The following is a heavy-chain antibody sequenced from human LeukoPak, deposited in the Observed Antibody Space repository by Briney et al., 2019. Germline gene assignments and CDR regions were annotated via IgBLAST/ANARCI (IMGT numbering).Heavy chain of an antibody. J-gene: IGHJ3*02. Sequence: GGSLRLSCVVSGFTFTSYSMNWVRQAPGQGLEWVSSISTVGSHIYFADSVRGRFTVSRENARNSVYLQLNSLKPEDTAVYYCARGTNTVQREDAIDICGQGTVFIVSS. D-gene: IGHD2-2*02. CDR3: ARGTNTVQREDAIDI. V-gene: IGHV3-21*01. CDR2: ISTVGSHI. CDR1: GFTFTSYS.